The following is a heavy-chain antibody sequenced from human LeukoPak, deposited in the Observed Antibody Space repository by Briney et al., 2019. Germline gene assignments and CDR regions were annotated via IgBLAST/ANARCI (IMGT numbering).Heavy chain of an antibody. V-gene: IGHV3-72*01. Sequence: PGGSLRLSCAASGFTVSNNYMSWVRQAPGKGLEWVGRIRNKANSYTTEYAASVKGRFTISRDDSKNSPYLQMNSLKTEDTAVYYCARDLGSGSYGYWGQGTLVTVSS. J-gene: IGHJ4*02. CDR3: ARDLGSGSYGY. CDR2: IRNKANSYTT. D-gene: IGHD1-26*01. CDR1: GFTVSNNY.